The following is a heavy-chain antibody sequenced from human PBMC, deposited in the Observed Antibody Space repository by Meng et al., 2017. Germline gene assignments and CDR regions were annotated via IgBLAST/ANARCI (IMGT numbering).Heavy chain of an antibody. CDR2: ISGSGGST. CDR3: AKSGLSPYCSGGSCYYDAFDI. Sequence: GGSLRLSCAASGFTFSSYAMSWVRQAPGKGLEWVSAISGSGGSTYYADSVKGRFTISRDNSKNTLYLQMNSLRAEDTAVYSCAKSGLSPYCSGGSCYYDAFDIWGQGTMVTVSS. V-gene: IGHV3-23*01. D-gene: IGHD2-15*01. CDR1: GFTFSSYA. J-gene: IGHJ3*02.